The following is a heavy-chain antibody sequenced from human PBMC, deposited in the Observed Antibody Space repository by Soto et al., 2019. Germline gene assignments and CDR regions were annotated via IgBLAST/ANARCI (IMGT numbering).Heavy chain of an antibody. J-gene: IGHJ6*02. CDR1: GYTFTSCD. D-gene: IGHD2-2*01. CDR3: ARGRYCSSTSCYYYYYYGMDV. Sequence: ASVKVSCKASGYTFTSCDINWVRQASGQGLEWMGWMNPNSGNTGYAQKFQGRVTMTRNTSISTAYMELSSLRSEDTAVYYCARGRYCSSTSCYYYYYYGMDVWGQGTTVTVS. CDR2: MNPNSGNT. V-gene: IGHV1-8*01.